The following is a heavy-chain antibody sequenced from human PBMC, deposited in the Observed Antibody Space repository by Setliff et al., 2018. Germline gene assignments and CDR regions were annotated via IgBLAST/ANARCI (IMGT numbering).Heavy chain of an antibody. CDR2: INHSGST. CDR1: GGSISDYY. CDR3: ARAPVGDRNGLFDS. V-gene: IGHV4-34*10. J-gene: IGHJ4*02. Sequence: SETLSLTCTVSGGSISDYYWIWIRQPPGKGLEWIGEINHSGSTNYNPSLKSRVTMSVDTSKNHFSLELTSVTAADTAVYYCARAPVGDRNGLFDSWGQGTLVTVSS. D-gene: IGHD6-19*01.